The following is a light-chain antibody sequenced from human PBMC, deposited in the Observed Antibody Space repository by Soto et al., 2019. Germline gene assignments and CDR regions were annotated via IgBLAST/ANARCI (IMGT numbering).Light chain of an antibody. V-gene: IGKV2-30*01. CDR2: KAS. CDR1: QSIVYSDGKAY. Sequence: DVVMTQSPVSLSVTLGQPASISCRSSQSIVYSDGKAYLSWFQQRPGQSPRRLIYKASNRDCGVPGRFRGSGSCKDFTLQIDRVEAEDVGSYYRMQGTHWPPTFGRGTRVEIK. J-gene: IGKJ1*01. CDR3: MQGTHWPPT.